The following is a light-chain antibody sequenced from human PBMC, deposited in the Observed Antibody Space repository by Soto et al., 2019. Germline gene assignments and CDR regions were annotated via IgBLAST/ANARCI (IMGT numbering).Light chain of an antibody. CDR2: GAS. V-gene: IGKV1-12*01. J-gene: IGKJ4*01. CDR3: QQTSSFPLT. CDR1: QGVSNW. Sequence: DSQMTQSPSYVSLSVGDRVTITCRASQGVSNWVAWYQRKAGKAPKLLIYGASTLESDVPARVSGSGSGTNFRLNIDSLQPGDYANYFCQQTSSFPLTFGGGTNVEIK.